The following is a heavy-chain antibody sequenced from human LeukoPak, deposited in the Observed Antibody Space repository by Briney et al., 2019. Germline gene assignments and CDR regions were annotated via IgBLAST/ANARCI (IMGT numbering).Heavy chain of an antibody. CDR2: ISSSSTI. V-gene: IGHV3-48*01. CDR3: ARDSHYGILTGFLNWFDP. Sequence: GGSLRLSCAASGFTFSSYSMNWVRQAPGKGLEWVSYISSSSTIYYADSVKGRFTISRDNAKNSLYLQMNSLRAEDTAVYYCARDSHYGILTGFLNWFDPWGQGTLVTVSS. D-gene: IGHD3-9*01. J-gene: IGHJ5*02. CDR1: GFTFSSYS.